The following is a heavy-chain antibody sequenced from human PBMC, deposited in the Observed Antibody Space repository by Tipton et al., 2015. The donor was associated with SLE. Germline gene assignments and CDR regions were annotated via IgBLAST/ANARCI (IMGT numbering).Heavy chain of an antibody. CDR3: ARRGGDDSSGYIDFDS. D-gene: IGHD3-22*01. V-gene: IGHV1-46*01. J-gene: IGHJ4*02. CDR1: GYMFTNYY. Sequence: QLVQSGAEVKKPGASVRVSCRASGYMFTNYYVHWVRQAPGQGPEWMGLINPSGGSTRYAHKFQDRLTLTSVTSTSTLFMELNRLKSEDTAVYYCARRGGDDSSGYIDFDSWGQGTLVTVSS. CDR2: INPSGGST.